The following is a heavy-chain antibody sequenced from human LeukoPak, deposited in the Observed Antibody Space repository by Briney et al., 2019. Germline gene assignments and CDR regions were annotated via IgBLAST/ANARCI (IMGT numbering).Heavy chain of an antibody. J-gene: IGHJ4*02. Sequence: SETLSLTCAVYGGSFSDYYWSWIRQPPGKGLEWIGEINHSGSTNYNPSLKSRVTISVDTSKNQFSLKLSSVTAADTAVYYCARVPSHGPYYYDYWGQGTLVTVSS. CDR2: INHSGST. CDR3: ARVPSHGPYYYDY. CDR1: GGSFSDYY. V-gene: IGHV4-34*01.